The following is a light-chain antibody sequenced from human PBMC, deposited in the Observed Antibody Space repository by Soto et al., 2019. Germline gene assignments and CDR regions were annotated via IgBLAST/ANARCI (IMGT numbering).Light chain of an antibody. Sequence: DIQMTQSPSSLSAFVGDRVTITCRASQGISTYLNWYQQKPGKAPKLLIYAASSLQSGVPSRFSGSGSETDFTLTISSLQPEDFATYSCQQSYSTTWTFGQGTKVDIK. V-gene: IGKV1-39*01. CDR2: AAS. CDR3: QQSYSTTWT. J-gene: IGKJ1*01. CDR1: QGISTY.